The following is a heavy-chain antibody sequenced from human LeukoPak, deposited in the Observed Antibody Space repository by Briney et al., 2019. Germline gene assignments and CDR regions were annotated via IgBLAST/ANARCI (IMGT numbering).Heavy chain of an antibody. CDR2: ISSSSSTI. D-gene: IGHD5-12*01. J-gene: IGHJ4*02. CDR3: ARDSAGYVIDY. CDR1: GFTFSSYS. Sequence: GGSLRLSCAASGFTFSSYSMNWVRQAPGKGLEWVSYISSSSSTIYYADSVKGRFTISRDNAKNSLYLQMNSLRAEDTAVYYCARDSAGYVIDYWGQGTLVTVSS. V-gene: IGHV3-48*01.